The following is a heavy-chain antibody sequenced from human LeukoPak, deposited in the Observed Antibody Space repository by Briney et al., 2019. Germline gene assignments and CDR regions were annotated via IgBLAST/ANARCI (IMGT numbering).Heavy chain of an antibody. J-gene: IGHJ6*03. V-gene: IGHV4-34*01. D-gene: IGHD3-16*01. Sequence: SETLSLTCTVYGGSFSGYYWSWIRQSPGKGLEWIGEINHSGSTNYNPSLKSRVTISVDTSKNQFSLALTSVTAADTAVYYCARTSDPGGYYYYYYMDVWAKGTTVTVSS. CDR1: GGSFSGYY. CDR3: ARTSDPGGYYYYYYMDV. CDR2: INHSGST.